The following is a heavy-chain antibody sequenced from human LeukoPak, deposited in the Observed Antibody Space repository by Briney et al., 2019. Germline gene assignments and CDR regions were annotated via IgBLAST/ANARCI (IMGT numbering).Heavy chain of an antibody. CDR3: ATVRSPFSGSYPGYFDY. CDR2: INSDGSST. CDR1: GFTFSSYW. V-gene: IGHV3-74*01. J-gene: IGHJ4*02. Sequence: GGSLRLSCAASGFTFSSYWMHWVRQAPGKGLVWVSRINSDGSSTSYADSVKGRFTISRDNAKNSLYLQMNSLRAEDTAVYYCATVRSPFSGSYPGYFDYWGQGTQVTVSS. D-gene: IGHD1-26*01.